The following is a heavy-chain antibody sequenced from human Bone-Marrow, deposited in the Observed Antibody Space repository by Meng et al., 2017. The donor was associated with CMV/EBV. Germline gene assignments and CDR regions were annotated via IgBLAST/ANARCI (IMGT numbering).Heavy chain of an antibody. CDR2: IWHSRST. Sequence: CAVSGGSISSSHWWSWVRQPPGKGLEWIGEIWHSRSTNYNPSLKSRVTISVDKSKNEFSLRLSSVTAADTAVYYCARDYYGSGTRFDPWGQGTLVTVSS. D-gene: IGHD3-10*01. CDR1: GGSISSSHW. CDR3: ARDYYGSGTRFDP. J-gene: IGHJ5*02. V-gene: IGHV4-4*02.